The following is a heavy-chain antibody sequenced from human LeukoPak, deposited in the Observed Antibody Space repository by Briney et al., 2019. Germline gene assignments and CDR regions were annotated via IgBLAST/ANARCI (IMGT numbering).Heavy chain of an antibody. D-gene: IGHD2-21*02. V-gene: IGHV1-69*13. CDR1: GGTFSSYA. CDR3: ARRQAYCGGDCYSTLFDY. CDR2: IIPIFGTA. Sequence: ASVKVSCKASGGTFSSYAISWVRQAPGQGLEWMGGIIPIFGTANYAQKFQGRVTITADESTSTAYMELSSLRSEDTAVYYCARRQAYCGGDCYSTLFDYWGQGTLVIVSS. J-gene: IGHJ4*02.